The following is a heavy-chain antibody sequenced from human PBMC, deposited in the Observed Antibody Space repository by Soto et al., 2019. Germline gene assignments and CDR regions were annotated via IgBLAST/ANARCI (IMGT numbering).Heavy chain of an antibody. D-gene: IGHD3-22*01. V-gene: IGHV3-21*01. Sequence: ESGGGLVKPGGSLRLSCAASGISFSDYLMNWVRQAPGKGLEWVASITPSGRFINYADSVEGRFFISRDNTKNSLFLQMNSLRGEDTAVYYCAGTYDPADYWGQGTLVVVSS. CDR2: ITPSGRFI. J-gene: IGHJ4*02. CDR1: GISFSDYL. CDR3: AGTYDPADY.